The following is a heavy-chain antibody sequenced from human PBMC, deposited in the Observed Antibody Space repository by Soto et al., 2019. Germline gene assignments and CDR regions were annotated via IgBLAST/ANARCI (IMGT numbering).Heavy chain of an antibody. J-gene: IGHJ4*02. V-gene: IGHV4-31*03. D-gene: IGHD6-6*01. Sequence: SETLCLTCTVSGGSISSGGYYWSWIREHPGKGLEWIGYIYYSGSTYYNPSLKSRVTISVDTSKNQFSLKLSSVTAADTAVYYCARVWGIAARQGPLTFDYWGQGTLVTVSS. CDR3: ARVWGIAARQGPLTFDY. CDR1: GGSISSGGYY. CDR2: IYYSGST.